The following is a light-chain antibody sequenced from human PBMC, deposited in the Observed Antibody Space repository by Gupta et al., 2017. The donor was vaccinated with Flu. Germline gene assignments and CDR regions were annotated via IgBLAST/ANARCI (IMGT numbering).Light chain of an antibody. CDR1: SSNIGAGYD. V-gene: IGLV1-40*01. CDR2: GSS. CDR3: QSYDTSLSGWV. J-gene: IGLJ3*02. Sequence: QSVLTQPPSVSGAPGQRVTISCTGSSSNIGAGYDVHWYQQLPGTAPKVLIYGSSNRPSGVPERFFGSKSGMSASLAITGLQAEDEGDYYCQSYDTSLSGWVFGGGTKVTAL.